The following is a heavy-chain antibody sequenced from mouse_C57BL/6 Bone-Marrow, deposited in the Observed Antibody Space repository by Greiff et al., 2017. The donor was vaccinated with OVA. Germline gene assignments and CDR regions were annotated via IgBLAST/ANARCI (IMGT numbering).Heavy chain of an antibody. CDR3: ARGNYDYDGCAY. CDR2: IYPRSGNT. D-gene: IGHD2-4*01. Sequence: QVQLQQSGAELARPGASVKLSCKASGYTFTSYGISWVKQRTGQGLEWIGEIYPRSGNTYYNEKFQGKATLTADKSSSTAYMELRSLTSEDSAVYFCARGNYDYDGCAYWGQGTLVTVSA. V-gene: IGHV1-81*01. CDR1: GYTFTSYG. J-gene: IGHJ3*01.